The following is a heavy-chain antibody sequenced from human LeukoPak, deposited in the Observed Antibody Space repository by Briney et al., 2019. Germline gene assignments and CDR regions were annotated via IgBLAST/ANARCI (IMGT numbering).Heavy chain of an antibody. CDR1: GYTFTSYW. CDR3: ARQELGSGNYFYVY. J-gene: IGHJ4*02. V-gene: IGHV5-51*01. Sequence: NRGESLKISCKGSGYTFTSYWIGWVRQMPGKGLEWMGIIYPGDSDTRYSPSFQGQVTISADKSISTAYLQWSSLKASDTAMYYCARQELGSGNYFYVYWGQGTLVTVSS. D-gene: IGHD3-10*01. CDR2: IYPGDSDT.